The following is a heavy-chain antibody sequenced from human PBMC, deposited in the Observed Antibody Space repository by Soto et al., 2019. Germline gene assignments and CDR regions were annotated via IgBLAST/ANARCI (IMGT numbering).Heavy chain of an antibody. CDR1: GFTFSSYN. D-gene: IGHD2-21*02. J-gene: IGHJ4*01. V-gene: IGHV3-48*02. Sequence: VQLVESGGGLVQPGRSLRLSCAASGFTFSSYNMNWVRQAPGKGLEWVSYISSSSSTIYYADSVKGRFTISRDNAKNSLYRQMNSLRDEDTAVYYCARDLGDGDPTGPYCDYWGHGTVVTVSS. CDR2: ISSSSSTI. CDR3: ARDLGDGDPTGPYCDY.